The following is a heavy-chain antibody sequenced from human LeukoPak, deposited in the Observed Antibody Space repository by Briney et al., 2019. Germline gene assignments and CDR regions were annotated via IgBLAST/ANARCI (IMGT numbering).Heavy chain of an antibody. V-gene: IGHV4-59*01. CDR3: ARGQVYFDY. CDR1: GASISSYY. J-gene: IGHJ4*02. Sequence: PSETLSLTCTVSGASISSYYWSWIRQPPGKGLEYIGYIYYSGYTTYNPSLKSRVTISLDTSRNKFSLKLTSVTAAGTAVYYCARGQVYFDYWGQGALVTVSS. CDR2: IYYSGYT.